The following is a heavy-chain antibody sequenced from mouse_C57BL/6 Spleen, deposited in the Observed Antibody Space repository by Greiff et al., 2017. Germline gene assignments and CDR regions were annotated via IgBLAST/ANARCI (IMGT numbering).Heavy chain of an antibody. CDR2: ISSGSSTI. D-gene: IGHD2-5*01. CDR3: ARIYSNSYYAMDY. CDR1: GFTFSDYG. J-gene: IGHJ4*01. V-gene: IGHV5-17*01. Sequence: EVKLVESGGGLVKPGGSLKLSCAASGFTFSDYGMHWVRQAPEKGLEWVAYISSGSSTIYYADTVKGRFTISRDNANNTLYLQMTSLRSEDTAMYYCARIYSNSYYAMDYWGQGTSVTVSS.